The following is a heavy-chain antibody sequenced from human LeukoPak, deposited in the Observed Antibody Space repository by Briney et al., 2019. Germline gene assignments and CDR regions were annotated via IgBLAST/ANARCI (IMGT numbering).Heavy chain of an antibody. Sequence: PGGSLRLSCVASGFTFTSYTMNWVRQAPGKGLEWVSYISGGSGDIYYADSVRGRFTTSRDNAKNSLFLQMNSLRDEDTAVYYCARAYYDISGYYHFYFWGQGALVTVSS. CDR2: ISGGSGDI. CDR3: ARAYYDISGYYHFYF. CDR1: GFTFTSYT. J-gene: IGHJ4*02. D-gene: IGHD3-22*01. V-gene: IGHV3-48*02.